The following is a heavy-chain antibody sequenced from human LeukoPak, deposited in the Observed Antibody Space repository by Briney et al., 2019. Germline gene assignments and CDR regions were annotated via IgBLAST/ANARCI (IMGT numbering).Heavy chain of an antibody. D-gene: IGHD4-11*01. CDR2: INPNSGGT. CDR3: ARDQNPVTTRYYYGMDV. J-gene: IGHJ6*02. Sequence: ASVKVSCKASGYTFTGYYMHWVRQAPGQGLEWMGWINPNSGGTNYAQKFQGRVTMTRDTSISTAYMELSRLRSDDTAVYYCARDQNPVTTRYYYGMDVWGQGTTVTVSS. CDR1: GYTFTGYY. V-gene: IGHV1-2*02.